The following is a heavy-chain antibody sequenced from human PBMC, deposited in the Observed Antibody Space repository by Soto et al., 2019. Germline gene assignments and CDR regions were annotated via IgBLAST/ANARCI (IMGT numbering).Heavy chain of an antibody. D-gene: IGHD4-17*01. CDR2: INHSGST. CDR3: ARGNYDDYGTFAY. CDR1: GGSFSGYY. J-gene: IGHJ4*02. V-gene: IGHV4-34*01. Sequence: QVQLQQWGAGLLKPSETLSLTCAVYGGSFSGYYWSWIRQPPGKGLEWIGEINHSGSTNYNPSLKSRVTISVDTSKNQFSLKLSSVTAADTAIYYCARGNYDDYGTFAYWGQGALVTVSS.